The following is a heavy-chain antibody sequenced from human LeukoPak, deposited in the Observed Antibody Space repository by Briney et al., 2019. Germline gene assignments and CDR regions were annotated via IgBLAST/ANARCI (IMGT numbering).Heavy chain of an antibody. V-gene: IGHV3-23*01. J-gene: IGHJ4*02. CDR2: ISGSGGST. CDR1: GFTFNSYA. Sequence: GGSLRLSCAASGFTFNSYAMSWVRQAPGKGLEWVSAISGSGGSTYYADSVKGRFTISRHNSKNTLYLQMNSLRAEDTAVYYCASVSGSYYSFDYWGQGTLVTVSS. CDR3: ASVSGSYYSFDY. D-gene: IGHD1-26*01.